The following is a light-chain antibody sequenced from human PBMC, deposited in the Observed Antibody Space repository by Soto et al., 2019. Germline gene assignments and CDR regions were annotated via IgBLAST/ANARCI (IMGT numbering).Light chain of an antibody. CDR1: SSDVGGYDY. CDR2: DVN. V-gene: IGLV2-14*01. J-gene: IGLJ1*01. CDR3: SSYTGSSTFV. Sequence: QSALTQPASVSGSPGQSITISCTGTSSDVGGYDYVSWYQQLPGKAPKLLMYDVNNRPSGVSHRFSGSKSGNTASLPISGLQAEDEADYYCSSYTGSSTFVFGTGTKLTVL.